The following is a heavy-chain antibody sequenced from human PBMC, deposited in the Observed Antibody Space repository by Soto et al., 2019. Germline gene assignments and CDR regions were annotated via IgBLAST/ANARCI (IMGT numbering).Heavy chain of an antibody. CDR2: IYYSGST. CDR1: GGCISSYY. D-gene: IGHD2-8*02. V-gene: IGHV4-59*01. CDR3: ARDKITGLFDY. Sequence: SGTLSLTCTVSGGCISSYYWSWIRQPPGKGLEWIGYIYYSGSTNYNPSLKSRVTISVDTSKNQFSLKLSSVTAADTAVYYCARDKITGLFDYWGQGTLVT. J-gene: IGHJ4*02.